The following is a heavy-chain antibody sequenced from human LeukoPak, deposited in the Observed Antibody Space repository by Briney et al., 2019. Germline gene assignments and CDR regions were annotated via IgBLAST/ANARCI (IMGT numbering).Heavy chain of an antibody. CDR1: GGSISSGGYY. CDR3: ARGLHYNILTGGMDV. CDR2: MSHTGAT. J-gene: IGHJ6*02. V-gene: IGHV4-61*08. D-gene: IGHD3-9*01. Sequence: PSETLSLTCAVSGGSISSGGYYWSWIRQSPEKGLEWIGEMSHTGATSYNPSLKSRVTVSVDTSKKQFSLNLRSVTAADTAVYYCARGLHYNILTGGMDVWGQGTTVIVSS.